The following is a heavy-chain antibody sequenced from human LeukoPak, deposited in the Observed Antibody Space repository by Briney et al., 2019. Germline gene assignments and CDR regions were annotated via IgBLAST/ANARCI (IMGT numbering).Heavy chain of an antibody. D-gene: IGHD3-10*01. CDR3: ARSSLLDAFDI. J-gene: IGHJ3*02. CDR2: IYYSGIT. Sequence: PSETLSLTCTVSGGSINSYYWSWIRQPPGKRLEWIGYIYYSGITNYNPSLKSRVTISVDTSKNQFSLKLTSVTAADTALYYCARSSLLDAFDIWGQGTMVTVSS. V-gene: IGHV4-59*01. CDR1: GGSINSYY.